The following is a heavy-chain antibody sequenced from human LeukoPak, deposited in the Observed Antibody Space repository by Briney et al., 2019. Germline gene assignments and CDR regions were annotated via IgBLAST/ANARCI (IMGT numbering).Heavy chain of an antibody. Sequence: SETLSLTCTASGAFFSRYYWSWIRQPPGKGLEWIGYIYYSGSTYYNPSLKSRVTISVDTSKNQFSLKLSSVTAADTAVYYCARGSRATFRREGNWFDPWGQGTLVTVSS. D-gene: IGHD3-16*01. CDR1: GAFFSRYY. CDR2: IYYSGST. J-gene: IGHJ5*02. V-gene: IGHV4-30-4*01. CDR3: ARGSRATFRREGNWFDP.